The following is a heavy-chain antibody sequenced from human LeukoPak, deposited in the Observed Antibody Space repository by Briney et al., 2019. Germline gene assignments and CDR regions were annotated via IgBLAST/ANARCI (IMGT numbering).Heavy chain of an antibody. CDR1: GGSFSGYY. J-gene: IGHJ4*02. D-gene: IGHD2-15*01. V-gene: IGHV4-34*01. Sequence: SETLSLTCAVYGGSFSGYYWSWIRQPPGKGLEWIGEINHSGSTNYNPSLKSRVTISVDTSKNQFSLKLSSVTAADTAVYYCAGHWRNGWVAAKFDYWGQGTLVTVSS. CDR2: INHSGST. CDR3: AGHWRNGWVAAKFDY.